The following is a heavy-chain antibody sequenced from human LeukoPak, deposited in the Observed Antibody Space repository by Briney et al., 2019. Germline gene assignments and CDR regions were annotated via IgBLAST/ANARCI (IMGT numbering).Heavy chain of an antibody. Sequence: GGSLRLSCAASGFTFSDYYMSWFRQAPGKGLEWVSYISSSGSTIYYADSVKGRFTISRDNAKNSLYLQMNSLRAEDTAVYYCARSTYYDILTGYWNNWFDPWGQGTLVTVSS. CDR3: ARSTYYDILTGYWNNWFDP. CDR1: GFTFSDYY. CDR2: ISSSGSTI. D-gene: IGHD3-9*01. V-gene: IGHV3-11*04. J-gene: IGHJ5*02.